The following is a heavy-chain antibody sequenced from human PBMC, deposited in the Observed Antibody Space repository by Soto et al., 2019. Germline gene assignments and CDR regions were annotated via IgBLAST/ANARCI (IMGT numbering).Heavy chain of an antibody. D-gene: IGHD3-16*01. J-gene: IGHJ4*02. CDR2: FDPEDGET. Sequence: ASVKVSCKVSGYTLTELSMHWVRQAPGKGLEWMGGFDPEDGETIYAQKFQGRVTMTEDTSTDTAYMELSSLRSEDTAVYYCATDSAGHLGELWVRFDYWGQGTLVTVSS. CDR1: GYTLTELS. V-gene: IGHV1-24*01. CDR3: ATDSAGHLGELWVRFDY.